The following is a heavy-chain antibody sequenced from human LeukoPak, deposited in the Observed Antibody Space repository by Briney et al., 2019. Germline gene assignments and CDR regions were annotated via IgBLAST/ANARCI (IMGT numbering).Heavy chain of an antibody. J-gene: IGHJ4*02. D-gene: IGHD3-22*01. CDR1: GFTFSSYA. CDR3: AYLSISMIVVD. V-gene: IGHV3-23*01. CDR2: LSGGGHST. Sequence: PGGSLRLSCAASGFTFSSYAMSWVRQAPGKGLEWVSSLSGGGHSTDYADSVKGRFTISRDNAKNSLYLQMNSLRAEDTAVYYCAYLSISMIVVDWGQGTLVTVSS.